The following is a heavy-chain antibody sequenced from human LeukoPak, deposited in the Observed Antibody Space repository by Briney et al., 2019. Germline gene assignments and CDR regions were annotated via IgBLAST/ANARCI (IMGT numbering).Heavy chain of an antibody. J-gene: IGHJ4*02. CDR3: AKGKTHYYGPGDS. CDR1: DFTFSDYA. Sequence: GGSVRLSCAASDFTFSDYAMSWVRHAPGKGLEWVSGISGSGGSPFYSDSVKGRFIISRDNSQNTVYLQMNSLRAEDTALYYCAKGKTHYYGPGDSWGQGTLVSVSS. V-gene: IGHV3-23*01. D-gene: IGHD3-10*01. CDR2: ISGSGGSP.